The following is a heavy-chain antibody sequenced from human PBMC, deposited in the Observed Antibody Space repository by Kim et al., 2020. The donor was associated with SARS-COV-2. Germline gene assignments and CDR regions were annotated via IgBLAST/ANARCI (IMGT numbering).Heavy chain of an antibody. V-gene: IGHV1-18*01. CDR1: GYTFTSYG. Sequence: ASVKVSCKASGYTFTSYGISWVRQAPGQGLEWMGWISAYNGNTNYAQKLQGRVTMTTDTSTSTAYMELRSLRSDDTAVYYCARDQHHVVVPAAEGDAFDIWGQGTMVTVSS. J-gene: IGHJ3*02. D-gene: IGHD2-2*01. CDR3: ARDQHHVVVPAAEGDAFDI. CDR2: ISAYNGNT.